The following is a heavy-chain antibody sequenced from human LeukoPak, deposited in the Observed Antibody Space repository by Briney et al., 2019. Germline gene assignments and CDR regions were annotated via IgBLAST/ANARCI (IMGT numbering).Heavy chain of an antibody. V-gene: IGHV3-23*01. CDR3: ARDQDPDIVVVPAAMRDYYYYYGMDV. Sequence: GGSLRLSCAASGFTFSSYAMSWVRQAPGKGLEWVSAISGSGGSTYYAASVKGRFTISSDNAKNSLYLQMNSLRAEDTAVYYCARDQDPDIVVVPAAMRDYYYYYGMDVWGQGTTVTVSS. CDR2: ISGSGGST. J-gene: IGHJ6*02. D-gene: IGHD2-2*01. CDR1: GFTFSSYA.